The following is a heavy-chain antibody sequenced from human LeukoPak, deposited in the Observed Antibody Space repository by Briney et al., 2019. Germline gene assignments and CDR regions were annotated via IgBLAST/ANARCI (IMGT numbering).Heavy chain of an antibody. V-gene: IGHV3-66*01. CDR2: IYSGGST. J-gene: IGHJ4*02. D-gene: IGHD4-23*01. CDR3: ARDPTGYGGNSPR. Sequence: GRSLRLSCAASGFTVSSNYMSWVRQAPGKGRDWVSVIYSGGSTYYADSVKCIFTISRNNSKNTLYLQMKRLRAEDTAVYYCARDPTGYGGNSPRWGKGTLVTVSS. CDR1: GFTVSSNY.